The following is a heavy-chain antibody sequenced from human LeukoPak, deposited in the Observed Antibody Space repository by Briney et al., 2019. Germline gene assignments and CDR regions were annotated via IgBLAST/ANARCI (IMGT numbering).Heavy chain of an antibody. Sequence: SETLSLTCTVSGGSISSSSYYWGWIRQPPGKGLEWIGSIYYSGSTYYNPSLKSRVTISVDTSKNQFSLKLSSVTAADTAVYYCARHVRGSDSSGYLDYWGQGTLVTVSS. CDR3: ARHVRGSDSSGYLDY. CDR1: GGSISSSSYY. D-gene: IGHD3-22*01. CDR2: IYYSGST. J-gene: IGHJ4*02. V-gene: IGHV4-39*07.